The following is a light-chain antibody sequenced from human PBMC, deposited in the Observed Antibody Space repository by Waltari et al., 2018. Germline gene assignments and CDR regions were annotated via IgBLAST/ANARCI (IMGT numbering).Light chain of an antibody. CDR2: RAS. Sequence: GDRVTITCRASQSITNWLAWYQQKPGKAHKLLIYRASNLESGVPSRFSGSGSGTEFTLTISSLQPDDFATYYCQQYDNYWTFGQGTKVEIK. CDR3: QQYDNYWT. CDR1: QSITNW. J-gene: IGKJ1*01. V-gene: IGKV1-5*03.